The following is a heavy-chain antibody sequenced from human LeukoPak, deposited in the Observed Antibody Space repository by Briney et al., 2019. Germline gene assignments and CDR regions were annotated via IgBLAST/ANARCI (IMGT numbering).Heavy chain of an antibody. D-gene: IGHD3-22*01. Sequence: SETLSLTCTVSGGSISSYYWSWIRQPPGKGLEWIGYIYYSGSTNYNPSLESRVTISVDTSKNQFSLKLSSVTAADTAVYYCARTSSYYDGDAFDIWGQGTMVTVSS. CDR3: ARTSSYYDGDAFDI. CDR2: IYYSGST. V-gene: IGHV4-59*01. CDR1: GGSISSYY. J-gene: IGHJ3*02.